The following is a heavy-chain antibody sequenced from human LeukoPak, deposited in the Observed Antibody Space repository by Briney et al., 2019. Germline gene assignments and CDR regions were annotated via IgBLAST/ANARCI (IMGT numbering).Heavy chain of an antibody. CDR2: ISSSGTI. Sequence: GGSLTLPCAASGFSFSSYSMNWARQAPGKGMEWVSYISSSGTIYYAYSVKGRFTISRDNAKNSLYLQMNILRAEDTDVYYCARGGYYYDSSAYSDYWGQGTLVTVSS. V-gene: IGHV3-48*04. CDR1: GFSFSSYS. D-gene: IGHD3-22*01. CDR3: ARGGYYYDSSAYSDY. J-gene: IGHJ4*02.